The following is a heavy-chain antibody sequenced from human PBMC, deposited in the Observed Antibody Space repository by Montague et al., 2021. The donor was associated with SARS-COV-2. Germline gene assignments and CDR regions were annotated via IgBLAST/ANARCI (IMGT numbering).Heavy chain of an antibody. J-gene: IGHJ4*02. D-gene: IGHD3-9*01. Sequence: SLRLSCAASGFTFSSYGMHWVRQAPGEGLEWVAVISYDGSNKYYADSVKGRLTISRDNSKNTLYLQMNSLRAEDTAVYYCAKGTYYDILTGYYYYFDYWGQGTLVTVSS. CDR2: ISYDGSNK. CDR3: AKGTYYDILTGYYYYFDY. V-gene: IGHV3-30*18. CDR1: GFTFSSYG.